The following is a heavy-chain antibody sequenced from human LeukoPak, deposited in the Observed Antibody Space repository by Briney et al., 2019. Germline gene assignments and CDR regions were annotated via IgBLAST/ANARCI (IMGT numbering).Heavy chain of an antibody. D-gene: IGHD2-2*02. V-gene: IGHV1-24*01. CDR1: GYTLTELS. CDR3: ATLPTPTVVVPAAISSIGYYYYMDV. J-gene: IGHJ6*03. Sequence: ASVKVSCKVSGYTLTELSMHWVRQAPGKGLEWMGGFDPEDGETIYAQKFQGRVTMTEDTSTDTAYMELSSRRSEDTAVYYCATLPTPTVVVPAAISSIGYYYYMDVWGKGTTVTVSS. CDR2: FDPEDGET.